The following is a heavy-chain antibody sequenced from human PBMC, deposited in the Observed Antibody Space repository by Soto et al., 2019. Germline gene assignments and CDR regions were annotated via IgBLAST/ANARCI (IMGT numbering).Heavy chain of an antibody. CDR2: ISGSGGST. Sequence: GGSLRLSCAASGFTFSSYAMSWVRQAPGKGLEWVSAISGSGGSTYYADSVKGRFTISRDNSKHTLYLQMNSLRAEDTAVYYCANLNHWLDLENYWGQGTLVTVSS. J-gene: IGHJ4*02. D-gene: IGHD6-19*01. CDR1: GFTFSSYA. CDR3: ANLNHWLDLENY. V-gene: IGHV3-23*01.